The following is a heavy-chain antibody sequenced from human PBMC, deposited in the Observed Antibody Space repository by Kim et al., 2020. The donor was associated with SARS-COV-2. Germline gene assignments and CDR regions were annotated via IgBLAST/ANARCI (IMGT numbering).Heavy chain of an antibody. D-gene: IGHD3-10*01. Sequence: SETLSLTCTVSGGSISSYYWSWIRQPAGKGLEWIGRIYTSGSTNYNPSLKSRVTMSVDTSKNQFSLKLSSVTAADTAVYYCARSGAEGDKLLWFGELFLYFDYWGQGTLVTVSS. CDR3: ARSGAEGDKLLWFGELFLYFDY. V-gene: IGHV4-4*07. CDR1: GGSISSYY. CDR2: IYTSGST. J-gene: IGHJ4*02.